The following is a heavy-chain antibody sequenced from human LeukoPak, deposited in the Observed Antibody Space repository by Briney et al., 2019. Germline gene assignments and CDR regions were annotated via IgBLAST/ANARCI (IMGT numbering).Heavy chain of an antibody. CDR2: IKSKTDGGTT. D-gene: IGHD1-26*01. CDR1: GFTFSNAW. Sequence: GGSLRFSCAASGFTFSNAWMSWVRQAPGKGLEWVGRIKSKTDGGTTDYAAPVKGRFTISRDDSKNTLYLQMNSLKTEDTAVYYCTTDLVGATKRVIDYWGQGTLVTVSS. V-gene: IGHV3-15*01. J-gene: IGHJ4*02. CDR3: TTDLVGATKRVIDY.